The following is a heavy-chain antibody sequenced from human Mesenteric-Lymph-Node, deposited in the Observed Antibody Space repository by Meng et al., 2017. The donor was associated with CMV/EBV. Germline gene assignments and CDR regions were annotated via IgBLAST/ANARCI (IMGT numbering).Heavy chain of an antibody. D-gene: IGHD2-2*01. J-gene: IGHJ5*02. Sequence: GGSLRLSCAASGFTFDDYAMHWVRQAPGKGLEWVSGISWNSGSIGYADSVKGRFTISRDNAKNSLYLQMNSLRAEDTAVYYCAKNALGYCSSTSCPNWFDPWGQGTLVTVSS. CDR2: ISWNSGSI. V-gene: IGHV3-9*01. CDR3: AKNALGYCSSTSCPNWFDP. CDR1: GFTFDDYA.